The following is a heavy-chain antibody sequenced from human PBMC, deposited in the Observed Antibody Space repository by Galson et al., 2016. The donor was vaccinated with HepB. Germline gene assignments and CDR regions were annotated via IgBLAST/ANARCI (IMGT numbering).Heavy chain of an antibody. Sequence: SLRLSCAASGFTFSRYGMHWVRQAPGKGLEWVALMWSEGSNKYYADSVKGRFTISRDNSKNTAYLQMNSLRAEDRAVYYCAREAGIAAAATYDYWGQGTLVTVSS. V-gene: IGHV3-33*01. CDR1: GFTFSRYG. D-gene: IGHD6-13*01. J-gene: IGHJ4*02. CDR2: MWSEGSNK. CDR3: AREAGIAAAATYDY.